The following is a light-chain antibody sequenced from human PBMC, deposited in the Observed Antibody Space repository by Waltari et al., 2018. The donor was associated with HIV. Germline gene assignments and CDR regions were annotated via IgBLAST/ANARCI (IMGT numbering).Light chain of an antibody. V-gene: IGLV2-11*01. Sequence: QSALPQPRSVSGSPGQSVTISCTGTSSDVGGYHYVSWYQQNPGKAPKFIIYDVTKRPSGVPDRFSGSKSGNTASLTISGLQAEDEADYYCCSYAGNYPVLFGGGTKLTVL. J-gene: IGLJ3*02. CDR3: CSYAGNYPVL. CDR2: DVT. CDR1: SSDVGGYHY.